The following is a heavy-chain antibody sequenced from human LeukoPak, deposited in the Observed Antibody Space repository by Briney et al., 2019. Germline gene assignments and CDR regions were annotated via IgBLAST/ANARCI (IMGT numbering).Heavy chain of an antibody. J-gene: IGHJ6*03. CDR1: GYTFTGYY. CDR3: ARDYGGSSWYGYYYYYYMDV. D-gene: IGHD6-13*01. V-gene: IGHV1-2*03. Sequence: LGASVKVSCKASGYTFTGYYMHWVRQAPGQGLEWMGWINPNSGGTNYAQKFQGRVTMTRDTSISTAYMELSRLRSDDTAVYYCARDYGGSSWYGYYYYYYMDVWGKGTTVTISS. CDR2: INPNSGGT.